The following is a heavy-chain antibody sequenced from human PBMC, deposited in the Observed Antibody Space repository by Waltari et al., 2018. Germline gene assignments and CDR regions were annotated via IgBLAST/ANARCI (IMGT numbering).Heavy chain of an antibody. V-gene: IGHV3-7*01. CDR2: IKQDGSEK. Sequence: EVQLVESGGGLVQPGGSLRLSCAASGFTFSSYWMSWVRQAPGKGLEWVANIKQDGSEKYYVDSVKGRFTISRDNAKNSLYLQMNSLRAEDTAVYYCARDRRDFWSGSMRLDYWGQGTLVTVSS. CDR3: ARDRRDFWSGSMRLDY. CDR1: GFTFSSYW. J-gene: IGHJ4*02. D-gene: IGHD3-3*01.